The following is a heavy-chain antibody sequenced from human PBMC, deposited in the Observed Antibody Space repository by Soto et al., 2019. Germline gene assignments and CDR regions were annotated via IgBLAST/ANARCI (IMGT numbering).Heavy chain of an antibody. D-gene: IGHD4-17*01. CDR3: AKAGWADYGDYGGAFDI. Sequence: GGSLRLSCAASGFTFSSYAVSWVRQAPGKGLEWVSAISGSGGSTYYADSVKGRFTISRDNSKNTLYLQMNSLRAEDTAVYYCAKAGWADYGDYGGAFDIWGQGTMVTVSS. CDR2: ISGSGGST. J-gene: IGHJ3*02. V-gene: IGHV3-23*01. CDR1: GFTFSSYA.